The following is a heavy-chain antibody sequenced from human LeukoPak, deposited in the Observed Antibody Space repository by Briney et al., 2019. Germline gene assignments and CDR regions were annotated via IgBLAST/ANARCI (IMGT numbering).Heavy chain of an antibody. D-gene: IGHD3-10*01. CDR2: ISYDGSNK. CDR3: AKSEVSGITMVRGVYH. J-gene: IGHJ5*02. Sequence: GGSLRLSCAASGFTFSSYGMHWVRQAPGKGLEWVAVISYDGSNKYYADSVKGRFTISRDKSKDTLYLQMNSLRAEDTAVYYCAKSEVSGITMVRGVYHWGQGTLVTVSS. CDR1: GFTFSSYG. V-gene: IGHV3-30*18.